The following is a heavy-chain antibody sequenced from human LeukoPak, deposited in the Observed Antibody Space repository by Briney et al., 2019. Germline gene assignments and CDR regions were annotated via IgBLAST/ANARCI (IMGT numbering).Heavy chain of an antibody. J-gene: IGHJ4*02. CDR2: IYSGGST. Sequence: GGSLRLSCAASGFTVSSKYMSWVRQAPGKGLEWVSVIYSGGSTYYADSVKGRFTISRDNSKNTLYLQMNSLRAEDTAVYYCATYSSGWYGPFDYWGQGTLVTVSS. D-gene: IGHD6-19*01. V-gene: IGHV3-66*01. CDR3: ATYSSGWYGPFDY. CDR1: GFTVSSKY.